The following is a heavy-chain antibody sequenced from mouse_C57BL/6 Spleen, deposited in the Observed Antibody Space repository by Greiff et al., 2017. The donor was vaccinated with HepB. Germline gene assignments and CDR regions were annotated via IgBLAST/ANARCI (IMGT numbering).Heavy chain of an antibody. Sequence: QVQLQQSGAELVRPGSSVKLSCKASGYTFTSYWMDWVKQRPGQGLEWIGNIYPSDSETHYNQKFKDKATLTVDKSSSTAYMQLSSLTSEDSAVYYCARPYDGYYDAMDYWGQGTSVTVSS. V-gene: IGHV1-61*01. CDR3: ARPYDGYYDAMDY. D-gene: IGHD2-3*01. J-gene: IGHJ4*01. CDR2: IYPSDSET. CDR1: GYTFTSYW.